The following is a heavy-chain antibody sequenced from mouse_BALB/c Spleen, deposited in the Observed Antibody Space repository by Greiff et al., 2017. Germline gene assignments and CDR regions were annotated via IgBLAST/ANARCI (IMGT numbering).Heavy chain of an antibody. V-gene: IGHV1-69*02. J-gene: IGHJ2*01. CDR3: TRKEDYFDY. CDR2: IYPSDSYT. CDR1: GYTFTSYW. Sequence: QVQLQQPGAELVRPGASVKLSCKASGYTFTSYWINWVKQRPGQGLEWIGNIYPSDSYTNYNQKFKDKATLTVDKSSSTAYMQLSSPTSEDSAVYYCTRKEDYFDYWGQGTTLTVSS.